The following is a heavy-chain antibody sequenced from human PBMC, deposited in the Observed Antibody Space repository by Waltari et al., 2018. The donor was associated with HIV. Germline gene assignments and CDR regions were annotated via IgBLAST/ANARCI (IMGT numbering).Heavy chain of an antibody. CDR1: GFTFSSYW. V-gene: IGHV3-7*02. CDR2: IKQDGSEK. J-gene: IGHJ4*02. CDR3: AYGYYRTPYFDY. Sequence: EVQLVESGGGLVQPGGSPRLSCAASGFTFSSYWMSWVRQAPGKGVEWVANIKQDGSEKYYVDSVKGRFTISRDNAKNSLYLQMNSLRAEDTAVYYCAYGYYRTPYFDYWGQGTLVTVSS. D-gene: IGHD3-3*01.